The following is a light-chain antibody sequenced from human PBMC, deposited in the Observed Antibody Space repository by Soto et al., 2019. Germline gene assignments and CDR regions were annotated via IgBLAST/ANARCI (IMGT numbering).Light chain of an antibody. CDR3: VAWDDSLNGYEV. V-gene: IGLV1-44*01. Sequence: SVLTQPPSASGTPGQRVTISCSGISSNIGSNTVNWYQQLPGTAPKLVIYSNNQRPSGVPDRFSGSKSGTSASLAISGLQSEDEAYYYCVAWDDSLNGYEVFGGGTKVPVL. CDR1: SSNIGSNT. CDR2: SNN. J-gene: IGLJ2*01.